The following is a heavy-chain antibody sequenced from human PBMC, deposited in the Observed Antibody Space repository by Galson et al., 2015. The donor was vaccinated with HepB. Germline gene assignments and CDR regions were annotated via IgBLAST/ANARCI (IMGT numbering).Heavy chain of an antibody. CDR2: ISGNGART. J-gene: IGHJ4*02. V-gene: IGHV3-23*01. CDR1: GFPFSSYA. Sequence: SLRLSCATSGFPFSSYAMSWVRQTPGKGLEWVSAISGNGARTYYADSEKGRFTISRDGSKNTLYLQRDSLRAEDTAVYYCAKDLPQRAHSGYEDPYYFDYWGQGALVTVSS. CDR3: AKDLPQRAHSGYEDPYYFDY. D-gene: IGHD5-12*01.